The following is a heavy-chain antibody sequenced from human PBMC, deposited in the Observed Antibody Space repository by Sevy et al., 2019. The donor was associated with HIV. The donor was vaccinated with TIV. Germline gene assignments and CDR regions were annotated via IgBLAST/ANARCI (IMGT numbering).Heavy chain of an antibody. Sequence: GGSLRLSCAASGFTFDDYAMYWVRQAPGKGLEWVSGISWNSGSIGYADSVKGRFFISRDNAKNSVYLQMNSLRAEETALYYCAKSRTYSSGWYYFDYWGQGTLVTVSS. CDR2: ISWNSGSI. V-gene: IGHV3-9*01. CDR3: AKSRTYSSGWYYFDY. CDR1: GFTFDDYA. D-gene: IGHD6-19*01. J-gene: IGHJ4*02.